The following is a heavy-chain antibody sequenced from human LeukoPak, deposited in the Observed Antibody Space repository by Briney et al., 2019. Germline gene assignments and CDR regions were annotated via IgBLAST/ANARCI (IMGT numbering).Heavy chain of an antibody. D-gene: IGHD3-10*01. Sequence: GGSLRLSCVASGFTFSTYAMNWVRQAPGKGLEWVSAISGGGGSTYYADSVKGRFTISRDNSKNTLYLQMNSLRAEDTAVYYCAKGQFGEYPGWFDPWGQGTLVTVSS. CDR2: ISGGGGST. V-gene: IGHV3-23*01. J-gene: IGHJ5*02. CDR3: AKGQFGEYPGWFDP. CDR1: GFTFSTYA.